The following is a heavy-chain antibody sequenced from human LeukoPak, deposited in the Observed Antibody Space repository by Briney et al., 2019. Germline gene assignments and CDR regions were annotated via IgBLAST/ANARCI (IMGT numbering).Heavy chain of an antibody. CDR1: GYTFSGYY. D-gene: IGHD2/OR15-2a*01. CDR3: ARDRGVILSHFDY. J-gene: IGHJ4*02. Sequence: ASVKVSCKASGYTFSGYYMHWVRQALGQGLEWMGWINPNSGGTNYAQKFQGRVTMARDTSISTGYMEMSSLRSDDTAVYYCARDRGVILSHFDYWGQGTLVTVSS. V-gene: IGHV1-2*02. CDR2: INPNSGGT.